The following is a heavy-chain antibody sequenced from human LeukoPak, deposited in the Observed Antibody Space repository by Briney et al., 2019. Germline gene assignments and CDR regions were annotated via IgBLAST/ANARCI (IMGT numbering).Heavy chain of an antibody. CDR3: ARTTWIQLWLAYYYYGMDV. J-gene: IGHJ6*02. D-gene: IGHD5-18*01. CDR1: GGSISSYY. Sequence: SETLSLTCTASGGSISSYYWSWIRQPPGKGLEWIGSIYYSGSTYYNPSLKSRVTISVDTSKNQFSLKLSSVTAADTAVYYCARTTWIQLWLAYYYYGMDVWGQGTTVTVSS. CDR2: IYYSGST. V-gene: IGHV4-59*05.